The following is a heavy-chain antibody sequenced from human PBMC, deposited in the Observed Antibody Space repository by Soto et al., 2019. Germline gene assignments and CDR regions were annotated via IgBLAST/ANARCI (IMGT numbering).Heavy chain of an antibody. CDR3: ARDLWRQYGSRWRSFGLDV. CDR2: IYYSGTT. V-gene: IGHV4-59*01. J-gene: IGHJ6*01. Sequence: LVTLCLTRSVSGDSIGGFGGSWIRKTPRKGLEWIGYIYYSGTTAYSPSLKSRVTISIDTSKSQFSLTLSSVTAADTAVYYCARDLWRQYGSRWRSFGLDVWGQGTTVTVSS. D-gene: IGHD6-13*01. CDR1: GDSIGGFG.